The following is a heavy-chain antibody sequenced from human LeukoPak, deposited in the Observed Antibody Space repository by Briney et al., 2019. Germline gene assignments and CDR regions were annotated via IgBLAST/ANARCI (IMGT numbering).Heavy chain of an antibody. V-gene: IGHV1-3*01. D-gene: IGHD4-23*01. J-gene: IGHJ5*02. CDR3: ARVELDYGGNWFDP. Sequence: KHSQNFQGRVTITRDTSASTAYMELSSLRSEDTAVYYCARVELDYGGNWFDPWGQGTLVTVSS.